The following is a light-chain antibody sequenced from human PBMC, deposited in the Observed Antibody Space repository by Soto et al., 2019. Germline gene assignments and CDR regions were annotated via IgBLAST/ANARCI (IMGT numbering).Light chain of an antibody. V-gene: IGKV3-20*01. CDR2: GAS. CDR1: QSLGSSY. J-gene: IGKJ5*01. CDR3: QQYGSSPT. Sequence: IVLTQSPGTLSLSPGERATLSCRASQSLGSSYLVWYQQKPGQTPRLLIYGASSRATGIPDRFSGSGSGTDFTLTISRLEPEDFAVYYCQQYGSSPTFGQGTRLEI.